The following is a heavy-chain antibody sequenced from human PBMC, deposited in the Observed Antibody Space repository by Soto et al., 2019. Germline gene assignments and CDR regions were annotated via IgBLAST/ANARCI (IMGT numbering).Heavy chain of an antibody. D-gene: IGHD3-10*01. Sequence: EVQLVESGGGFVQPGGSLRLSCAASGFSFSSYAMSWVRQAPGKGLEWVSGISGRGGSTYYADSMKGRFTISRDNSKNTLYLQINSLRAEDTGLYYCAKVWVRGSRSSPLYFDSWGQGTLVTVSS. J-gene: IGHJ4*01. CDR3: AKVWVRGSRSSPLYFDS. CDR2: ISGRGGST. CDR1: GFSFSSYA. V-gene: IGHV3-23*04.